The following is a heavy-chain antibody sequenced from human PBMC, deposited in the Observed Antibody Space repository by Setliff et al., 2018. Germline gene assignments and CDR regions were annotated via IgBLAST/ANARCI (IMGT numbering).Heavy chain of an antibody. CDR1: GYTFTSYG. V-gene: IGHV1-18*01. D-gene: IGHD5-18*01. CDR3: AAIGLDTAMITGVLFDF. CDR2: ISAYNGNT. J-gene: IGHJ4*02. Sequence: ASVKVSCKASGYTFTSYGVSWVRQAPGQGLEWMGWISAYNGNTNYAQKLQGRVTMTTDTSTDTAYMELSSLRSEDTAVYYCAAIGLDTAMITGVLFDFWGQGTLVTVS.